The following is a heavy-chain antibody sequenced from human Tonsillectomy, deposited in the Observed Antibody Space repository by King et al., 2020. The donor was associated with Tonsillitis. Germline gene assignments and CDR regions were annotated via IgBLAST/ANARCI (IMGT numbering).Heavy chain of an antibody. Sequence: LQESGPGLVKPSQTLSLTCIVSGDSISSGDHYWSWIRQHPGKGLEWIGYIYYSANTYDTRTYSHPSLNTRLTISVDTSKNQFSLKLNSVTAAVTPVYYCARYEGGVFDPWGQGSLVAVSS. CDR1: GDSISSGDHY. V-gene: IGHV4-31*03. J-gene: IGHJ5*02. D-gene: IGHD2-15*01. CDR2: IYYSANTYDTRT. CDR3: ARYEGGVFDP.